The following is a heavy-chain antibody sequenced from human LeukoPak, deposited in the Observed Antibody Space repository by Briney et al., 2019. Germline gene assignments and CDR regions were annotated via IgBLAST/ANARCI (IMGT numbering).Heavy chain of an antibody. CDR1: GGSISSGGYY. Sequence: SETLSLTCTVSGGSISSGGYYWSWIRQHPGKGLEWIGYIYYSGSTYYNPSLKSRVTISVDTSKNQFSLKLSSVTAEDTALYYCARAYKDRSLAGKKEFFQHWGQGTLVTVSS. D-gene: IGHD6-19*01. J-gene: IGHJ1*01. V-gene: IGHV4-31*03. CDR3: ARAYKDRSLAGKKEFFQH. CDR2: IYYSGST.